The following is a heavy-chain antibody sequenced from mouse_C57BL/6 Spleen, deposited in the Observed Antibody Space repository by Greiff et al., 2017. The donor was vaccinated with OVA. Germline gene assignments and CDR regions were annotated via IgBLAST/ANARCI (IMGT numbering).Heavy chain of an antibody. CDR3: ARAYGSSYDAMDY. J-gene: IGHJ4*01. CDR2: ISSGSSTI. CDR1: GFTFSDYG. D-gene: IGHD1-1*01. V-gene: IGHV5-17*01. Sequence: EVKVVESGGGLVKPGGSLKLSCAASGFTFSDYGMHWVRQAPEKGLEWVAYISSGSSTIYYADTVKGRFTISRDNAKNTLFLQMTSLRSEDTAMYYCARAYGSSYDAMDYGGQGTSVTVSS.